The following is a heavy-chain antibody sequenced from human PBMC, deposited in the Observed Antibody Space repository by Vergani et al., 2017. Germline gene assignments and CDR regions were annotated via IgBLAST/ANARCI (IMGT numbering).Heavy chain of an antibody. CDR3: ARADSGSQGRGDAFDI. J-gene: IGHJ3*02. V-gene: IGHV4-39*07. CDR1: GGSISSGSYY. Sequence: QVQLQESGPGLVKPSQTLSLTCTVSGGSISSGSYYWSWIRQPPGKGLEWIGSIYYSGSTYYNPSLKSRVTISVDTSKNQFSLKLSSVTAADTAVYYCARADSGSQGRGDAFDIWGQGTMVTVSS. D-gene: IGHD1-26*01. CDR2: IYYSGST.